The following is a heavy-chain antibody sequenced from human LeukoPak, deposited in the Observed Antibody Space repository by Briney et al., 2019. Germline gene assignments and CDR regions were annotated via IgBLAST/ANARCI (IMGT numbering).Heavy chain of an antibody. D-gene: IGHD4-17*01. CDR3: ARDSLSDYGDYEWFDP. CDR2: INAGNGNT. J-gene: IGHJ5*02. CDR1: GYTFTSYA. Sequence: GASVKVSCKASGYTFTSYAMHWVRQAPGQRLEWMGWINAGNGNTKYSQKFQGRVTITRDTSASTAYMELSSLRSEDTAVYYCARDSLSDYGDYEWFDPWGQGTLVTVSS. V-gene: IGHV1-3*01.